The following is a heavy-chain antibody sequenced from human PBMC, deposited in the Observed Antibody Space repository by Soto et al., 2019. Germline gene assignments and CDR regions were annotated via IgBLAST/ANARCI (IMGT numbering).Heavy chain of an antibody. D-gene: IGHD3-10*01. Sequence: EVQLVESGGGLVQPGESLRLSCAASGFTFSYYWMHWVRQAPGKGLVWVSRIHSDGSSTTYADSVKGRFTISRDNARNTVDLQMSSLRVEDTAVYYCARGDRGAFDIWGQGTVVTVSS. CDR2: IHSDGSST. J-gene: IGHJ3*02. V-gene: IGHV3-74*01. CDR1: GFTFSYYW. CDR3: ARGDRGAFDI.